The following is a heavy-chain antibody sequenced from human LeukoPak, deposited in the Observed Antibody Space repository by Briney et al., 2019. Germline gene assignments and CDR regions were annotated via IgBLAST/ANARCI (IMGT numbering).Heavy chain of an antibody. V-gene: IGHV3-30*03. D-gene: IGHD1-26*01. CDR2: ISYDGSNK. Sequence: GSLRLSCAASGFTFSSYGMHWVRQAPGKGLEWVAVISYDGSNKYYADSVKGRFTISRDNSKNTLYLQMNSLRAEDTAVYYCAIVGATDYYYYYGMDVWGQGTTVTVSS. J-gene: IGHJ6*02. CDR3: AIVGATDYYYYYGMDV. CDR1: GFTFSSYG.